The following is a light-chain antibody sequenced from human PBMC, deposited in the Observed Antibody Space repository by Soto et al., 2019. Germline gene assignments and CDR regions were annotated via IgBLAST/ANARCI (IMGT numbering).Light chain of an antibody. CDR3: QSYYNRLGGSEV. V-gene: IGLV1-40*01. CDR1: SSNIGADYD. J-gene: IGLJ2*01. CDR2: GNT. Sequence: QSVLTQPPSVSGAPGQRVTISCTGSSSNIGADYDVHWYQHLPGTAPKLLIYGNTNRPSGVPDRFSGSTSGTSASLAITGLQAEDEADYYFQSYYNRLGGSEVFGGGTKLTVL.